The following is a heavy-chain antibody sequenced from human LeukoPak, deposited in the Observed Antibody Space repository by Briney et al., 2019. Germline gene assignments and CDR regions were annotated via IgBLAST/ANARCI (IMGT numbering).Heavy chain of an antibody. J-gene: IGHJ4*02. CDR3: AREGIASCGGGCYSTLGY. V-gene: IGHV3-48*02. CDR2: ISSSNIRT. D-gene: IGHD2-21*01. CDR1: GFTFSSYA. Sequence: PGGSLRLSCAASGFTFSSYAMNWVRQAPGKGLEWISYISSSNIRTYYADSVRGRFTISRDNARNSLYLQMNSLTDDDTAVYYCAREGIASCGGGCYSTLGYWGQGTLVTVSS.